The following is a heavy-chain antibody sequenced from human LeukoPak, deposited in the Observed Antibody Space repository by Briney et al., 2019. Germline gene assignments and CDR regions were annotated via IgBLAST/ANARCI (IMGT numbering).Heavy chain of an antibody. Sequence: GGSLRLSCAASGFTFSSYGMHWVRQAPGKGLEWVAVISYDGSNKYYADSVKGRFTISRDNSKNTLYLQMNSLRAEDTALYYCARELTDSAFDYWGQGTLVTVSS. D-gene: IGHD2-2*01. J-gene: IGHJ4*02. CDR1: GFTFSSYG. CDR3: ARELTDSAFDY. CDR2: ISYDGSNK. V-gene: IGHV3-30*03.